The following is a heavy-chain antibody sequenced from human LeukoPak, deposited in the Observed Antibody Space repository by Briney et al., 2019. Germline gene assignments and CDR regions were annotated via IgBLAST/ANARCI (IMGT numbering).Heavy chain of an antibody. CDR2: SIPIFGTA. D-gene: IGHD1-26*01. CDR1: GGTFSSYA. CDR3: ARFSGWDYYYYYMDV. J-gene: IGHJ6*03. Sequence: GASVKVSCKASGGTFSSYAISWVRQAPGQGLEWMGGSIPIFGTANYAQKFQGRVTITADESTSTAYMELSSLRSEGTAVYYCARFSGWDYYYYYMDVWGKGTTVTVSS. V-gene: IGHV1-69*01.